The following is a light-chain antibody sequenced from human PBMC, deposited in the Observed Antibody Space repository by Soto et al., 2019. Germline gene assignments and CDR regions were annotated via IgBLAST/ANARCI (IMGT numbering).Light chain of an antibody. J-gene: IGKJ1*01. CDR2: AAS. CDR3: QQSYSTTWT. V-gene: IGKV1-39*01. CDR1: QGITTY. Sequence: IPLTQSTSSVSASVGDRVTITCRASQGITTYLNWYLQKPGKAPKLLIYAASSLQSGVPSRFSGSGSETDFTLTISSLQPEDFATYSCQQSYSTTWTFGQGTKVDIK.